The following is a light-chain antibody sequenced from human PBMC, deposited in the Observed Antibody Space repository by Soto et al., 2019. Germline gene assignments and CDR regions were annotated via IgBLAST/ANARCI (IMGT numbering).Light chain of an antibody. CDR2: GNS. Sequence: QSVLTQPPSVSGAPGQRVTISCTGSSSNIGAGYDVHWYQQLPGTAPKLLIHGNSNRPSGVPDRFSGSKSGTSASLAITGLQAEDEADYYCQSYDSSLRGRVFGGGTKLTVL. CDR3: QSYDSSLRGRV. J-gene: IGLJ3*02. V-gene: IGLV1-40*01. CDR1: SSNIGAGYD.